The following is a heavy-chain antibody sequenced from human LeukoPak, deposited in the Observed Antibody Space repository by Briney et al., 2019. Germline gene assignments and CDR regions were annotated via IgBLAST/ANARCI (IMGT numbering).Heavy chain of an antibody. D-gene: IGHD5-12*01. J-gene: IGHJ4*01. V-gene: IGHV4-34*01. CDR2: INHSGSA. CDR1: GGSFSGYS. CDR3: ARQTNSGYDWRFDS. Sequence: SETLSLTCAVYGGSFSGYSWSWIRQPPGKGLEWIGEINHSGSANYNPSLKSRVTMSVDTSKNQSSLRLSSVTAADTALYYCARQTNSGYDWRFDSWGHGTLVTVSS.